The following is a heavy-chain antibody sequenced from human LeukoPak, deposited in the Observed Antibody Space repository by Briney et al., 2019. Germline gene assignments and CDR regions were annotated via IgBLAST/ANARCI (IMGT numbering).Heavy chain of an antibody. CDR2: ISSNGGST. J-gene: IGHJ6*03. CDR3: ARGPLKSQRITIFGVVGGYYMDV. Sequence: GGSLRLSCAVSGFTFSSYAMHWVRQAPGKGLEYVSAISSNGGSTYYANSVKGRFTISRDNSKNTLYLQMGSLRAEDMAVYYCARGPLKSQRITIFGVVGGYYMDVWGKGTTVTVSS. CDR1: GFTFSSYA. D-gene: IGHD3-3*01. V-gene: IGHV3-64*01.